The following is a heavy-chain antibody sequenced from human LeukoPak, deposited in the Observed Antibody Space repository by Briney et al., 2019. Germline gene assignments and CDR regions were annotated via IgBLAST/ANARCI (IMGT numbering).Heavy chain of an antibody. CDR3: ARVSLLPELYGDYVNYFDY. V-gene: IGHV1-2*02. J-gene: IGHJ4*02. D-gene: IGHD4-17*01. CDR1: GYTFTYYY. Sequence: ASVKVSCKTSGYTFTYYYMHWVRQAPGQGLEWMGWINPNSGGTNYAQKFQGRVTMTRDTSISTAHMELSRLRSDDTAVYYCARVSLLPELYGDYVNYFDYWGQGTLVTVSS. CDR2: INPNSGGT.